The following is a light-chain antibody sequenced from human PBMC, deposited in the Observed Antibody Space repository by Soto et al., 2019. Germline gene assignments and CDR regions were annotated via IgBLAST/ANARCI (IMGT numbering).Light chain of an antibody. CDR2: GAS. Sequence: EILVTQSPGTPALSPGERATLSCRASQSVSSSYLAWYQQKPGQAPRLLIYGASSRATGIPDRFSGSGSGTDFTLTISRLESEGFGVYHYQHYGSTLPISVGQGTRME. CDR3: QHYGSTLPIS. CDR1: QSVSSSY. V-gene: IGKV3-20*01. J-gene: IGKJ5*01.